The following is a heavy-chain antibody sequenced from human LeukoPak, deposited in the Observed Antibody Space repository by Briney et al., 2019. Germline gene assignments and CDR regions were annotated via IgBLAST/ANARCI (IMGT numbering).Heavy chain of an antibody. Sequence: ASVKVSCKASGYTFTTYAMNWVRQAPGQGLEWMGWINTNTGNPTYAQGFTGRFVFSLDTSVSTAYVQISSLKAEDTAVYYCARGSGDYEGSYYFDYWGQGTLVTVSS. CDR1: GYTFTTYA. CDR3: ARGSGDYEGSYYFDY. V-gene: IGHV7-4-1*02. D-gene: IGHD4-17*01. J-gene: IGHJ4*02. CDR2: INTNTGNP.